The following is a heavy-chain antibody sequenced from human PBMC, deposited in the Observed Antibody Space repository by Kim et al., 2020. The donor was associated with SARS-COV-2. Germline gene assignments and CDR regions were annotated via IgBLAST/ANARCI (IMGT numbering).Heavy chain of an antibody. CDR2: SGST. V-gene: IGHV4-39*01. D-gene: IGHD3-16*01. J-gene: IGHJ4*02. CDR3: ARGLGLGY. Sequence: SGSTYYTPSLKSRVTISVDTSKNQFSLKLSSVTAADTAVYYCARGLGLGYWGQGTLVTVSS.